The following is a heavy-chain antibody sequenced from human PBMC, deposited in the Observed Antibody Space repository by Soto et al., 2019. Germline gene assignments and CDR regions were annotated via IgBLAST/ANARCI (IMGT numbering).Heavy chain of an antibody. V-gene: IGHV1-2*04. CDR1: GYTFTGNY. CDR2: INSDSGGT. CDR3: ARNTVTTDAFDI. D-gene: IGHD4-17*01. J-gene: IGHJ3*02. Sequence: ASVKVSCKASGYTFTGNYMYLLRQAAGQVIEWMVWINSDSGGTNYAQVFQGWVTRTRDTSISTDYMALSRLRSYDTAVYYCARNTVTTDAFDIWAQGTIVTV.